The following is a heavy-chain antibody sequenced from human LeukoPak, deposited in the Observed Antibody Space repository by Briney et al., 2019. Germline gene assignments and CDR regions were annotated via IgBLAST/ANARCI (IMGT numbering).Heavy chain of an antibody. V-gene: IGHV4-59*12. J-gene: IGHJ3*02. CDR1: GGSISSYY. CDR2: IYYSGST. CDR3: ARDRTMIVDDAFDI. Sequence: SETLSLTCTVSGGSISSYYWSWIRQPPGKGLEWIGYIYYSGSTNYNPSLKSRVTISVDTSKNQFSLQLNSVTPEDTAVYYCARDRTMIVDDAFDIWGQGTMVTVSS. D-gene: IGHD3-22*01.